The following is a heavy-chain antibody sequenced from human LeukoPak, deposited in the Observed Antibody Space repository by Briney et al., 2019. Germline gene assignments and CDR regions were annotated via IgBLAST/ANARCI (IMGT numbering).Heavy chain of an antibody. CDR1: GGSISSSPYY. CDR2: IYYSGST. Sequence: SETLSLTCAVSGGSISSSPYYWGWVRQPPGKGLEWIGIIYYSGSTYYNPSLKNRVTISVDTSKNQFSLNLSSVTAADTAVYYCAREYGSSSGFDYWGQGTLVTVSS. D-gene: IGHD6-6*01. J-gene: IGHJ4*02. CDR3: AREYGSSSGFDY. V-gene: IGHV4-39*07.